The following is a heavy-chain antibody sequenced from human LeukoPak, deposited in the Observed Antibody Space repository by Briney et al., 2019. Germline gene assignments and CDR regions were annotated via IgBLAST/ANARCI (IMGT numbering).Heavy chain of an antibody. CDR1: GFTFSSSS. CDR2: ITDAVGST. D-gene: IGHD3-16*02. V-gene: IGHV3-23*01. CDR3: TKGGIRYWFDP. Sequence: GGSLRLSCAASGFTFSSSSISWVRQAPGKGLEWVSAITDAVGSTHYADSVKGRFTISSDNSKNTVYLQMNSLRAEDTAVYYCTKGGIRYWFDPWGQGTLVTVSS. J-gene: IGHJ5*02.